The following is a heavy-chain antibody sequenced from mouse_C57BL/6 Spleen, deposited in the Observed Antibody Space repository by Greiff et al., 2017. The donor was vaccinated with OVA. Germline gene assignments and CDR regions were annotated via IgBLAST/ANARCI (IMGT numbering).Heavy chain of an antibody. CDR1: GYTFTSYW. D-gene: IGHD2-5*01. V-gene: IGHV1-61*01. J-gene: IGHJ3*01. CDR2: IYPSDSET. Sequence: VQLQQPGAEPVRPGSSVKLSCKASGYTFTSYWMDWVKQRPGQGLEWIGNIYPSDSETHYNQKFKDKATLTVDKSSSTAYMQLSSLTSEDSAVYYCARGGYSNPFAYWGQGTLVTVSA. CDR3: ARGGYSNPFAY.